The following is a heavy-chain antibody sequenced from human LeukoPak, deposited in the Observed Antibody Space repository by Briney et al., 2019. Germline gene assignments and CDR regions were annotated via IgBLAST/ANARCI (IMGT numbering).Heavy chain of an antibody. D-gene: IGHD6-25*01. CDR3: ARDRPPYASGWYFDY. CDR2: GNHSGST. CDR1: GESFSGHY. V-gene: IGHV4-34*01. Sequence: SETLSLTCAVYGESFSGHYWSWIRQPPGKGLEWIGEGNHSGSTNYNPSLKSRVHISADTSKNQFSLKLSSVTAADTAVYFCARDRPPYASGWYFDYWAWEPWSPSPQ. J-gene: IGHJ4*02.